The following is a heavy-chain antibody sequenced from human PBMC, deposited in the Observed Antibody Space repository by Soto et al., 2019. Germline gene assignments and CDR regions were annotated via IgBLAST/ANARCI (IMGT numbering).Heavy chain of an antibody. CDR3: ATETSTWGC. J-gene: IGHJ4*02. CDR1: GFALSNYW. D-gene: IGHD7-27*01. Sequence: EVQLVESGGGLVQPGESLRLSFVASGFALSNYWINWVRQAPGKGLEWVANIKQDVNEKNYVDSVKGRFTISRDNARISLYLQMNSLSAEDTAAYHCATETSTWGCWGQGTLVTFSS. V-gene: IGHV3-7*05. CDR2: IKQDVNEK.